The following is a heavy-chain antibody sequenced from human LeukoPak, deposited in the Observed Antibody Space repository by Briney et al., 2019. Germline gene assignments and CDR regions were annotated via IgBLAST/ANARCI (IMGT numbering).Heavy chain of an antibody. CDR1: GYTFTSYG. CDR2: ISAYNGNT. J-gene: IGHJ4*02. D-gene: IGHD3-22*01. V-gene: IGHV1-18*01. CDR3: AYESYDSSGYYYDY. Sequence: ASVKVSCKASGYTFTSYGISWVRQAPGQGLEWMGWISAYNGNTNYAQKLQGRVTMTTDTSTSTAYMELWSLRSDDTAVYYCAYESYDSSGYYYDYWGQGTLVTVSS.